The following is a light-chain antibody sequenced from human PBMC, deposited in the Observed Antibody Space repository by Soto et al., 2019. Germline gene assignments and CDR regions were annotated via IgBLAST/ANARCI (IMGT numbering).Light chain of an antibody. J-gene: IGLJ2*01. CDR3: SPYTSSSHLGGV. CDR2: DVS. Sequence: QSALTQPASVSGSPGQSITISCTGTSSDVGGYNYVSWYQQHPGKAPKLMIYDVSNLPSGVTNRFSGSKSGNTASLTISGLHPGEEADYYCSPYTSSSHLGGVFGGGTQLTVL. V-gene: IGLV2-14*01. CDR1: SSDVGGYNY.